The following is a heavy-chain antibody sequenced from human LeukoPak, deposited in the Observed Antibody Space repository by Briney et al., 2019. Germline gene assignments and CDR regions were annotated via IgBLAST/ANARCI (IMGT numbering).Heavy chain of an antibody. CDR3: ARDGGDGYNDFDY. D-gene: IGHD5-24*01. Sequence: SVKVSCKASGGTFSSYAISWVRQAPGQGHEWMGGIIPIFGTANYAQKFQGRVTITADESTSTAYMELSSLRSEDTAVYYCARDGGDGYNDFDYWGQGTLVTVSS. J-gene: IGHJ4*02. CDR1: GGTFSSYA. CDR2: IIPIFGTA. V-gene: IGHV1-69*13.